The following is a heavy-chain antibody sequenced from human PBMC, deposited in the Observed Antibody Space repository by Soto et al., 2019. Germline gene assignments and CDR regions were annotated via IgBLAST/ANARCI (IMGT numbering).Heavy chain of an antibody. CDR2: INHSGST. J-gene: IGHJ4*02. V-gene: IGHV4-34*01. CDR3: ARCHDFWSGYFAY. CDR1: GGSFSGYY. D-gene: IGHD3-3*01. Sequence: SETLSLTCAVYGGSFSGYYWSWIRQPPGKGLEWIGEINHSGSTNYNPSLKSRVTISVDTSKNQFSLKLSSVTAADTAVYYCARCHDFWSGYFAYWGQGTLVTVSS.